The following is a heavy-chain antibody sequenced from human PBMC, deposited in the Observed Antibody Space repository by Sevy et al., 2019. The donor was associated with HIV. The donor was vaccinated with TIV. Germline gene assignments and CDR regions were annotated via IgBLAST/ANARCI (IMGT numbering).Heavy chain of an antibody. J-gene: IGHJ4*02. CDR2: FDPEDGET. D-gene: IGHD3-22*01. CDR3: ATTKDYYDSSGCPFDY. CDR1: GYTLTQVS. V-gene: IGHV1-24*01. Sequence: ASVKVSCKVSGYTLTQVSMHWVRQAPGEGLEWMGSFDPEDGETIYAQKFQGRVTMTADTSTDTAYMELNSLRSEDTAVYFCATTKDYYDSSGCPFDYWGQGTLVTVSS.